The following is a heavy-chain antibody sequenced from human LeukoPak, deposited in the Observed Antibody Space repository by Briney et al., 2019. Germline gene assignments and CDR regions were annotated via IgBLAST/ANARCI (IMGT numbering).Heavy chain of an antibody. Sequence: PSETLSLTCTVSGGSISSYYWSWIRQPAGKGLEWIGRIYTSGSTNYNPSLKSRVTMSVDTSKNQFSLKLSSVTAADTAVYYCARVPYDFWSGYYVAFDYWGQGTLVTVSS. CDR2: IYTSGST. D-gene: IGHD3-3*01. V-gene: IGHV4-4*07. J-gene: IGHJ4*02. CDR1: GGSISSYY. CDR3: ARVPYDFWSGYYVAFDY.